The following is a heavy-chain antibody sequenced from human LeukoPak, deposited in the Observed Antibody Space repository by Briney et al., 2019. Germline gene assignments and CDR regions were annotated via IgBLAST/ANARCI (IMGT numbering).Heavy chain of an antibody. CDR3: ARWERAVVAATDY. V-gene: IGHV1-2*02. CDR1: GYTFTCYY. D-gene: IGHD2-15*01. J-gene: IGHJ4*02. Sequence: ASVKVSCKASGYTFTCYYMHWVRQAPGQGLEWMGWINPNSGGTNYAQKFQGRVTMTRDTSISTAYMELSRLRSDDTAVYYCARWERAVVAATDYWGQGTLVTVSS. CDR2: INPNSGGT.